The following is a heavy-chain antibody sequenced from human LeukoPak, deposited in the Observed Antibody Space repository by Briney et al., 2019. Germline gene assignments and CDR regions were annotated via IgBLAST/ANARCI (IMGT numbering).Heavy chain of an antibody. CDR2: INHSGST. D-gene: IGHD4-23*01. CDR1: GFTFSSYS. V-gene: IGHV4-34*01. J-gene: IGHJ5*02. CDR3: ARHRRHDYGGKRWFDP. Sequence: GSLRLSCAASGFTFSSYSMNWVRQAPGKGLEWIGEINHSGSTNYNPSLKSRVTISVDTSKNQFSLKLSSVTAADTAVYYCARHRRHDYGGKRWFDPWGQGTLVTVSS.